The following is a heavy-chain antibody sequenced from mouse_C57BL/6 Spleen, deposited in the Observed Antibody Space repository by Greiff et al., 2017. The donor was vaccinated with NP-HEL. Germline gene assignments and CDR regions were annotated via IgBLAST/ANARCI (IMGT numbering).Heavy chain of an antibody. CDR3: ARGDGNYGYFDV. V-gene: IGHV1-9*01. Sequence: QVQLQQSGAELMKPGASVKLSCKATGYTFTGYWIEWVKQRPGQGLEWIGEILAGSGSTNYNEKVKGKATFTADTASNTAYMQLSSLKTEDSAIYYCARGDGNYGYFDVWGTAPTVTVSS. D-gene: IGHD2-1*01. J-gene: IGHJ1*03. CDR2: ILAGSGST. CDR1: GYTFTGYW.